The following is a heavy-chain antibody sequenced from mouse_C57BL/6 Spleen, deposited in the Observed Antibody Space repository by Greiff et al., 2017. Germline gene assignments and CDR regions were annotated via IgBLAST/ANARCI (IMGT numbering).Heavy chain of an antibody. J-gene: IGHJ2*01. Sequence: QVQLQQSGAELMKPGASVKLSCKATGYTFTGYWIEWVKQRPGHGLEWIGEILPGSGSTNYNEKFKGKATFTADTSSNTAYMQLSSLTTEDSAIYYCARTPYYYGSSYVSFAYWGQGTTLTVSS. CDR2: ILPGSGST. CDR3: ARTPYYYGSSYVSFAY. D-gene: IGHD1-1*01. V-gene: IGHV1-9*01. CDR1: GYTFTGYW.